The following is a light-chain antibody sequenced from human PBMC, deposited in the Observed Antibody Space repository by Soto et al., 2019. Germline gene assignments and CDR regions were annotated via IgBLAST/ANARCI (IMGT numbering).Light chain of an antibody. CDR1: QGISSY. Sequence: AIRMTQSPSSFSASTGDRVTITCRASQGISSYLACYQQKPGKAPKLLIYAASTLQSGVPSRFSGSGSGTDFTLTIRCLQSEDFATYYCQQYYSYPRTFGQGTKVEIK. CDR3: QQYYSYPRT. CDR2: AAS. V-gene: IGKV1-8*01. J-gene: IGKJ1*01.